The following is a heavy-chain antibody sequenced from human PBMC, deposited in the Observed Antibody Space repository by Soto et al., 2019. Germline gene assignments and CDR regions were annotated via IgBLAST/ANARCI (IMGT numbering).Heavy chain of an antibody. CDR1: GYTFTSYG. CDR3: ARDRPYQGIAVAGKLFDY. D-gene: IGHD6-19*01. CDR2: ISAYNGNT. J-gene: IGHJ4*02. Sequence: ASVKGSCKASGYTFTSYGISWVRQAPGQGLEWMGWISAYNGNTNYAQKLQGRVTMTTDTSTSTAYMELRSLRSDDTAVYYCARDRPYQGIAVAGKLFDYWGQGTLVTVSS. V-gene: IGHV1-18*01.